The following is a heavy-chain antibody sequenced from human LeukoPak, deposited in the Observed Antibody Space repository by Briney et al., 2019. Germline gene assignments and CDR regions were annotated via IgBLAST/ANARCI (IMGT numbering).Heavy chain of an antibody. CDR1: GYSFTSYW. V-gene: IGHV5-51*01. J-gene: IGHJ1*01. CDR3: ARQAHYYDSSGYAECVQH. Sequence: GESLKISCKGSGYSFTSYWIGWVRQMPGKGLEWMGIIYPGDSDTRYSPSFQGQVTISADKSISTAYLQWSSLKASDTAMYYGARQAHYYDSSGYAECVQHWGQGTLVTVSS. D-gene: IGHD3-22*01. CDR2: IYPGDSDT.